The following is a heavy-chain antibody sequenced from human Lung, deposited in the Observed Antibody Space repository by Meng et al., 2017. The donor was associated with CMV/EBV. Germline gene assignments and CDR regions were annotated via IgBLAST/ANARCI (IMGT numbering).Heavy chain of an antibody. CDR2: INYSGTT. V-gene: IGHV4-34*01. Sequence: SQXXSLTXAVYGGSLNGYYWSWIRQPPGKGLEWIAEINYSGTTNYSPSLKSRVTISLHSSKNQFSLNLNSVTAADTAVYYCARAYCSSTSCPEGYWGQGPLVTVSS. D-gene: IGHD2-2*01. CDR3: ARAYCSSTSCPEGY. CDR1: GGSLNGYY. J-gene: IGHJ4*02.